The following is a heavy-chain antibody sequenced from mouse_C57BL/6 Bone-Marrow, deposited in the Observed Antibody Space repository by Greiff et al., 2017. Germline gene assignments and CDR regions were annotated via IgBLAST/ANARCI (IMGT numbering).Heavy chain of an antibody. D-gene: IGHD1-1*01. V-gene: IGHV1-81*01. CDR1: GYTFTSYG. Sequence: VKLVESGAELARPGASVKLSCKASGYTFTSYGISWVKQRTGQGLEWIGEIYPRSGNTYYNEKFKGKATLTADKSSSTAYMELRSLTSEDSAVYFCARFHYYYGSSYDEYWGQGTTLTVSS. J-gene: IGHJ2*01. CDR3: ARFHYYYGSSYDEY. CDR2: IYPRSGNT.